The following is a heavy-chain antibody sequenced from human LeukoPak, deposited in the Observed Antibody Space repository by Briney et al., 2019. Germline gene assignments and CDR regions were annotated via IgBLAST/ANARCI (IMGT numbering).Heavy chain of an antibody. CDR3: VRGRLFRGGFDS. CDR2: ILDNGDT. J-gene: IGHJ4*02. V-gene: IGHV3-53*01. D-gene: IGHD2-15*01. Sequence: GGSLRLSCAASGFTVSNNYMSWVRQVPGKGPEWVSGILDNGDTNYADSVKGRFTIYRDNSKNTLYLQMSSLRADDTAVYYCVRGRLFRGGFDSWGQGTLVTVS. CDR1: GFTVSNNY.